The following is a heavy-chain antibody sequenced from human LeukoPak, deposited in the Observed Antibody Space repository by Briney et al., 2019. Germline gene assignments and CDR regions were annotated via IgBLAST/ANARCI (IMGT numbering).Heavy chain of an antibody. CDR1: GYTFTSYD. Sequence: ASVKVSCKASGYTFTSYDINWVRQATGQGLEWMGWMNPNSGNTGYAQKFQGRVTMTRNTSISTAYTELSSLRSEDTAVYYCARGRVATYYYYYYGMDVWGQGTTVTVSS. J-gene: IGHJ6*02. CDR3: ARGRVATYYYYYYGMDV. D-gene: IGHD2-15*01. V-gene: IGHV1-8*01. CDR2: MNPNSGNT.